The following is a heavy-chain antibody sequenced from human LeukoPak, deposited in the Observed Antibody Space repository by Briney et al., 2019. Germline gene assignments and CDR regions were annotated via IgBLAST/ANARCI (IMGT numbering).Heavy chain of an antibody. D-gene: IGHD5-24*01. CDR2: TYYRSKWYN. V-gene: IGHV6-1*01. J-gene: IGHJ3*01. Sequence: SQTLSLTCAISGDSVSSNSSACNWIRQSPSRGREWLGRTYYRSKWYNDYAVSVKSRITINPDTSKNQFSLQLNSVTPEDTAVYYCARGGQGDGYSADEAFDFWGQGTMVTVSS. CDR3: ARGGQGDGYSADEAFDF. CDR1: GDSVSSNSSA.